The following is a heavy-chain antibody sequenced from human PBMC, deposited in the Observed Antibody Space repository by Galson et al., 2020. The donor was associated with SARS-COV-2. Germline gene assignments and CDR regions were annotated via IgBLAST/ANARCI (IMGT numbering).Heavy chain of an antibody. V-gene: IGHV3-48*04. Sequence: GGSLRLSCAASGFTFSSYSMNWVRQAPGKGLEWVPYIRSSSIIHYADSVKGRFTISRDNATNSLYLQTNSLRAEDTAVYYCSRDSPPNCSSTSCYRKYWGQGTLVTVSS. CDR2: IRSSSII. D-gene: IGHD2-2*02. CDR3: SRDSPPNCSSTSCYRKY. J-gene: IGHJ4*02. CDR1: GFTFSSYS.